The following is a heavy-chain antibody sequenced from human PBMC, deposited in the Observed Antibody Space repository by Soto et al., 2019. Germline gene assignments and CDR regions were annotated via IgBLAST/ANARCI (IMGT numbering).Heavy chain of an antibody. CDR1: GLSFDSYA. V-gene: IGHV3-23*01. Sequence: GGSLRLSCAASGLSFDSYAIRWVRQAPGKGLEWVSGISGSGVSTYYADSVKGRFTSSRDNSKNTLYVQMNSLRAEDTAVYYCCITRRVVVDTAYDQWGKGTQVT. J-gene: IGHJ4*02. CDR2: ISGSGVST. D-gene: IGHD3-22*01. CDR3: CITRRVVVDTAYDQ.